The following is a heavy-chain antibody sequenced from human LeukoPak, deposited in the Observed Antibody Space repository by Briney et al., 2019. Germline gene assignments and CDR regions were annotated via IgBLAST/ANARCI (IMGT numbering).Heavy chain of an antibody. Sequence: SETLSLTRTVSGGSISSHYWSWIRQPPGKGLEWIGYIYYSGSTNYNPSLKSRVTISVDTSKNQFSLKLSSVTAADTAVYYCAIEGALGDFDLWGRGTLVTVPS. V-gene: IGHV4-59*11. J-gene: IGHJ2*01. CDR1: GGSISSHY. D-gene: IGHD3-16*01. CDR3: AIEGALGDFDL. CDR2: IYYSGST.